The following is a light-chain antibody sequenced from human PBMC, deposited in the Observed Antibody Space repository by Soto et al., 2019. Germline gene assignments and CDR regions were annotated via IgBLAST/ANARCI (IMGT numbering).Light chain of an antibody. V-gene: IGLV4-69*01. Sequence: QLVLTQSPSASASLGASVKLTCTLSGGHSTYAIAWHQQQPEKGPRYLMKFNSDGSHSKGDGIPDRFSGSSSGAERYLTISSLQSEDEADYYCQTWGTGTVVFGGGTKVTVL. J-gene: IGLJ2*01. CDR3: QTWGTGTVV. CDR1: GGHSTYA. CDR2: FNSDGSH.